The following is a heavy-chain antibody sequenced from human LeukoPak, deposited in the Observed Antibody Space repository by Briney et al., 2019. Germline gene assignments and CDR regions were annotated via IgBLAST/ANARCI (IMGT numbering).Heavy chain of an antibody. V-gene: IGHV3-30*02. CDR1: GIRFSGSG. CDR3: AREGGVVVAGTFDY. Sequence: GGSLRLSCAASGIRFSGSGMHWVRQAPGKGLEWVPFIQNHGGDKNYADSVKGRFTVSRDNSQNTVYLQMNTLRPEDTAVYYCAREGGVVVAGTFDYWGQGTLVTVSS. CDR2: IQNHGGDK. J-gene: IGHJ4*02. D-gene: IGHD6-19*01.